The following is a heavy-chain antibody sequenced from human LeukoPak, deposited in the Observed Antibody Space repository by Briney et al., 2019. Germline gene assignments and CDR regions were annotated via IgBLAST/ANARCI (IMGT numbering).Heavy chain of an antibody. D-gene: IGHD4-23*01. J-gene: IGHJ3*02. CDR1: GFTFSNYA. Sequence: GGSLRLSCAASGFTFSNYAMHWVRQAPGKGLEWVAIIWYDGSYKYYADSVKGRFTISRDNSKNTLYLQVNSLTAEDTAVYYCARGNSDAFDIWGHGTMVTVSS. CDR2: IWYDGSYK. CDR3: ARGNSDAFDI. V-gene: IGHV3-33*01.